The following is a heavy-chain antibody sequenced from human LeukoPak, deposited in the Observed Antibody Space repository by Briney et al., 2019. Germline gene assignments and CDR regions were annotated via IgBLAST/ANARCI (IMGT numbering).Heavy chain of an antibody. Sequence: ASVKVSCKASGGTFSSYAISWVRQAPGQGLEWMGGIIPIFGTANYARKFQGRVTITADESTSTAYMELSSLRSEDTAVYYCARETEGYSSSPHFDYWGQGTLVTVSS. J-gene: IGHJ4*02. D-gene: IGHD6-6*01. CDR1: GGTFSSYA. CDR2: IIPIFGTA. V-gene: IGHV1-69*13. CDR3: ARETEGYSSSPHFDY.